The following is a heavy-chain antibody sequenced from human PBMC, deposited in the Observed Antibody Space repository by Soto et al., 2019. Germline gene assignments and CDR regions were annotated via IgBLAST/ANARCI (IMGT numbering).Heavy chain of an antibody. D-gene: IGHD1-26*01. CDR2: ISSSSSTI. J-gene: IGHJ6*02. V-gene: IGHV3-48*02. Sequence: HPGGSLRLSCAASGFTFSSYSMNWVRQAPGKGLEWVSYISSSSSTIYYADSVKGRFTISRDNAKNSLYLQMNSLRDEDTAVYYCARVRPWQVGAALSYYYGMDVWGQGTTVTVSS. CDR1: GFTFSSYS. CDR3: ARVRPWQVGAALSYYYGMDV.